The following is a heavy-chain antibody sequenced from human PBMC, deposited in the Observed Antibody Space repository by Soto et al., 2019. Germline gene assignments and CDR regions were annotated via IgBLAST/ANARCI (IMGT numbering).Heavy chain of an antibody. D-gene: IGHD1-7*01. CDR1: GYTLTSSG. CDR2: ISANNGNT. Sequence: QVQLVQSGPEVKKPGASVKVSCKTSGYTLTSSGISWVRQAPGQGLEWMGWISANNGNTNYAQIVQGRATMTTDTSTSTAYMELRSLRTDDTAVYYCARCGNWNYASDSWGQGTLVTVAS. V-gene: IGHV1-18*01. J-gene: IGHJ4*02. CDR3: ARCGNWNYASDS.